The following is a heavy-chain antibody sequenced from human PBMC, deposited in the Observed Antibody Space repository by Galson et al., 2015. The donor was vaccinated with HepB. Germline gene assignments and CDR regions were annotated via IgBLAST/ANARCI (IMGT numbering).Heavy chain of an antibody. CDR1: GFTFSDYA. D-gene: IGHD3-22*01. Sequence: SLRLSCAASGFTFSDYAMGWVRQAPGKGLELVGFIRSKTYGGTTKYAASLKGRFTISRDDSKSIAYLQMNSLKTEDTAVYYCSRHGFYDSSNYYYTNFDYWGQGTLVTVSS. CDR2: IRSKTYGGTT. CDR3: SRHGFYDSSNYYYTNFDY. J-gene: IGHJ4*02. V-gene: IGHV3-49*04.